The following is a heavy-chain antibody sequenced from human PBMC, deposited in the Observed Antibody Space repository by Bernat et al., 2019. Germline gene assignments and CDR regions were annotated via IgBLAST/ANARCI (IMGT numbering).Heavy chain of an antibody. CDR3: ARGAISQWLVGGFDI. CDR2: ISYDGSNK. CDR1: GFTFSSYA. V-gene: IGHV3-30*01. Sequence: QVQLVESGGGVVQPGRSLRLSCAASGFTFSSYAMHWVRQAPGKGLEWVAVISYDGSNKYYADSVKGRFTISRDKSKNPLYLQMNSLRAEDTAVYYCARGAISQWLVGGFDIWGQGTMVTVSS. D-gene: IGHD6-19*01. J-gene: IGHJ3*02.